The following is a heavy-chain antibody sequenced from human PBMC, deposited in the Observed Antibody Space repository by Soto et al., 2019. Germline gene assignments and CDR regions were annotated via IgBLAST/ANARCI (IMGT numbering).Heavy chain of an antibody. D-gene: IGHD4-4*01. J-gene: IGHJ4*02. Sequence: LRLSCAASGFTFSTYSMNWVRQAPGKGLEWVSSISGSGNYTHYADFLRGRFTISRDNAKTSLYLQMNSLRAEDTAVYYCAREGINNYNEYYFDSWGQGTVVTVSS. CDR2: ISGSGNYT. V-gene: IGHV3-21*01. CDR3: AREGINNYNEYYFDS. CDR1: GFTFSTYS.